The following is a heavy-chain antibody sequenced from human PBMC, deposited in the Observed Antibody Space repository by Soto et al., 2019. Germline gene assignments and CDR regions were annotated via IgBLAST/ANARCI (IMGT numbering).Heavy chain of an antibody. D-gene: IGHD3-3*01. CDR3: AKDSIAGEKLRFLEWSRAGAFDI. CDR1: GGTFSSYA. CDR2: IIPIFGTA. V-gene: IGHV1-69*13. J-gene: IGHJ3*02. Sequence: SVKVSCKASGGTFSSYAISWVRQAPGQGLEWMGGIIPIFGTANYAQKFQGRVTITADESTSTAYMELSSLRSEDTAVYYCAKDSIAGEKLRFLEWSRAGAFDIWGQGTMVTVSS.